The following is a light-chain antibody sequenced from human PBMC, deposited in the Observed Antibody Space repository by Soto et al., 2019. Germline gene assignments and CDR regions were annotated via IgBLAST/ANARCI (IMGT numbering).Light chain of an antibody. CDR1: SAHSTYA. Sequence: QSVLTQSPSASASLGASVNLTCTLSSAHSTYAIAWHQQQPEKGPRYLMKLNSDGAHTKGDGIPDRFSGSSSGAERYLTISNLQSEDEADYYCQTWGAGLWLFGGGTKLTVL. CDR2: LNSDGAH. V-gene: IGLV4-69*01. CDR3: QTWGAGLWL. J-gene: IGLJ3*02.